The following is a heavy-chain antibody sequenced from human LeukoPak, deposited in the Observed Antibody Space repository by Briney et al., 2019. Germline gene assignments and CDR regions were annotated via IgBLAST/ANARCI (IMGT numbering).Heavy chain of an antibody. V-gene: IGHV4-34*01. CDR1: GGSFSGYY. CDR2: INHSGST. D-gene: IGHD3-22*01. Sequence: SETLSLTCAVYGGSFSGYYWSWIRQPPGKGLEWIGEINHSGSTNYNPSLKSRVTISVDTSKNQFSLKLSSVAAADTAVYFCARGPPTDYYDSSGFYYVFDYWGQGTLVTVSS. J-gene: IGHJ4*02. CDR3: ARGPPTDYYDSSGFYYVFDY.